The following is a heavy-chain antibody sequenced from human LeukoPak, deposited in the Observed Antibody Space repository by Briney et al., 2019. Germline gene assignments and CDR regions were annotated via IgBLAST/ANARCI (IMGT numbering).Heavy chain of an antibody. V-gene: IGHV1-24*01. CDR2: FDPEDGET. J-gene: IGHJ4*02. D-gene: IGHD5-18*01. CDR3: ATSYGYWHYYFDD. Sequence: ASVKVSCKVSGYTLTELSMHWVRQAPGKGLEWMGGFDPEDGETIYAQKFQGRVTTTEDTSTDTAYMELSSLRSEDTAVYYCATSYGYWHYYFDDWGQGTLVTVSS. CDR1: GYTLTELS.